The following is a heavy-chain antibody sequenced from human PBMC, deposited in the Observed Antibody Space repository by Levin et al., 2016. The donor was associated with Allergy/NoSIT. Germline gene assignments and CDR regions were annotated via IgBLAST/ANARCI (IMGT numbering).Heavy chain of an antibody. CDR3: ARDYYGSGSQFDY. J-gene: IGHJ4*02. V-gene: IGHV1-2*02. CDR1: GYTFTGYY. CDR2: INPNSGGT. D-gene: IGHD3-10*01. Sequence: ASVKVSCKASGYTFTGYYMHWVRQAPGQGLEWMGWINPNSGGTNYAQKFQGRVTMTRDTSISTAYMELSRLRSDDTAVYYCARDYYGSGSQFDYWGQGTLVTVSS.